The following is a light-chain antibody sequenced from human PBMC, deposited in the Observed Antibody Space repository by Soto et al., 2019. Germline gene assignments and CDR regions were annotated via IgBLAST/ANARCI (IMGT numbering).Light chain of an antibody. CDR3: SSFRTGSVVL. CDR1: SSDVGGYNY. Sequence: QSVLTQPASVSGSPGQTITISCTGTSSDVGGYNYVSWYQQHPGKAPTLVIYGVSYRPSGVSARFSGSKFQNSASLTISGLQAEDEADYYCSSFRTGSVVLFGVGTKLAVL. J-gene: IGLJ3*02. CDR2: GVS. V-gene: IGLV2-14*01.